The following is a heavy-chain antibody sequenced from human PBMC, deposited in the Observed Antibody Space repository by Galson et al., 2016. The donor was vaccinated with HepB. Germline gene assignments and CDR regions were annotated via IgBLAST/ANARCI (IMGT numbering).Heavy chain of an antibody. CDR1: GFTFKNFA. CDR3: AKDPDSGRNLAADS. Sequence: SLRLSCAASGFTFKNFAMSWVRQGPGRGLEWVSAISDGGNRKYYAASVKGRFTVSRDNSKNTVWLQMHSLRAEDTALYYCAKDPDSGRNLAADSWGQGTLVTVSS. D-gene: IGHD1-26*01. J-gene: IGHJ4*02. V-gene: IGHV3-23*01. CDR2: ISDGGNRK.